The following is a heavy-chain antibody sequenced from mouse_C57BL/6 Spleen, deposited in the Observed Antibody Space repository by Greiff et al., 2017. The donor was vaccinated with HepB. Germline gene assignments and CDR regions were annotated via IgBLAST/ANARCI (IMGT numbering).Heavy chain of an antibody. D-gene: IGHD2-4*01. CDR2: ISSGGDYI. V-gene: IGHV5-9-1*02. CDR3: TLYDYDAWFAY. CDR1: GFTFSSYA. J-gene: IGHJ3*01. Sequence: EVKLVESGEGLVKPGGSLKLSCAASGFTFSSYAMSWVRQTPEKRLEWVAYISSGGDYIYYADTVKGRFTISRDNARNTLYLQMSSLKSEDTAMYYCTLYDYDAWFAYWGQGTLVTVSA.